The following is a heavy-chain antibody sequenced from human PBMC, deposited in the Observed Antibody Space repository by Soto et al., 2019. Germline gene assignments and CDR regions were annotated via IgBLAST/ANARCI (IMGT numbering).Heavy chain of an antibody. CDR2: ISYDGSNK. Sequence: QVQLVESGGGVVQPGRSLRLSCAASGFTFSSYAMHWVRQAPGKGLEWVAVISYDGSNKYYADSVKGRFTISRDNSKNTLYLQMNSLRAEDTAVYYCARGPGSSGSRGYFQHWGQGTLVTVSS. V-gene: IGHV3-30-3*01. CDR1: GFTFSSYA. J-gene: IGHJ1*01. CDR3: ARGPGSSGSRGYFQH. D-gene: IGHD6-19*01.